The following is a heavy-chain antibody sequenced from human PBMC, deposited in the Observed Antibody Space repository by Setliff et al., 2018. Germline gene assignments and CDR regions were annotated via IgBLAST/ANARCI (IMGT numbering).Heavy chain of an antibody. CDR1: DDSTRNNNYF. CDR3: ARGTYANSWARFDF. J-gene: IGHJ4*02. CDR2: MYHNGDT. V-gene: IGHV4-30-4*08. D-gene: IGHD2-15*01. Sequence: PSETLSLTCAVSDDSTRNNNYFWAWIRQPPGRGLEWIGFMYHNGDTHYSPPPKSRVSLSVDTSKRQVSLKLNTATAADTAVYYCARGTYANSWARFDFWGRGTLVTVSS.